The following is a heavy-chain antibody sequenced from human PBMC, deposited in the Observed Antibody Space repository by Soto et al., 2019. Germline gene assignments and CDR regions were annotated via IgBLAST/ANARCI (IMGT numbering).Heavy chain of an antibody. CDR2: SNPNSGGA. V-gene: IGHV1-2*04. CDR3: ERSVGGYGLGDY. CDR1: GYTFIGYY. J-gene: IGHJ4*02. D-gene: IGHD5-12*01. Sequence: QVQLVQSGAEVKKPGASVKVSCKASGYTFIGYYIHWVLQAPGQGLEWMGWSNPNSGGAKYSQKLQAWVTMTSDTSISTAYMELSRLKSDDTAVYYGERSVGGYGLGDYWGQGTLVTVSS.